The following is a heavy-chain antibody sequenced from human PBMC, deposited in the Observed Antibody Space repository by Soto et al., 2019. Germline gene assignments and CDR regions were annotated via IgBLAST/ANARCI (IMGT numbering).Heavy chain of an antibody. Sequence: VGSLRLSCAASGFTFSSYAINWFRQAPGKGLEWVSAISGGGTTYYADSVKGRSTISRDNSKNTVYLQMNSLRAEDTAVYYCATPYLLYAFDIWGQGTMVTVSS. J-gene: IGHJ3*02. D-gene: IGHD2-15*01. CDR1: GFTFSSYA. V-gene: IGHV3-23*01. CDR3: ATPYLLYAFDI. CDR2: ISGGGTT.